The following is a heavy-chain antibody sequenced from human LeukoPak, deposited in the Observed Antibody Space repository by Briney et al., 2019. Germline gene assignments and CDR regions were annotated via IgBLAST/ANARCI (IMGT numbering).Heavy chain of an antibody. CDR3: ARDAEPFVVVPAAMLSWFDP. V-gene: IGHV4-38-2*02. Sequence: SETLSLTCTVSGYSISSGYYWGWIRQPPGKGLEWIGSIYHSGSTYYNPSLKSRVIISVDTSKNQFSLKLSSVTAADTAVYYCARDAEPFVVVPAAMLSWFDPWGQGTLVTVSS. CDR2: IYHSGST. D-gene: IGHD2-2*01. CDR1: GYSISSGYY. J-gene: IGHJ5*02.